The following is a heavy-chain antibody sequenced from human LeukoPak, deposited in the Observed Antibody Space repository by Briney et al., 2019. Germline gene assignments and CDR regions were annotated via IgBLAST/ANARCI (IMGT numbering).Heavy chain of an antibody. D-gene: IGHD3-10*01. CDR3: ARDMHYYGSGGDFDY. CDR2: INPSGGST. CDR1: GYTFTDYY. V-gene: IGHV1-46*01. J-gene: IGHJ4*02. Sequence: GASVKVSCKASGYTFTDYYMHWVRQAPGQGLEWMGIINPSGGSTSYAQKFQGRVTMTRDMSTSTVYMELSSLRSEDTAVYYCARDMHYYGSGGDFDYWGQGTLVTVSS.